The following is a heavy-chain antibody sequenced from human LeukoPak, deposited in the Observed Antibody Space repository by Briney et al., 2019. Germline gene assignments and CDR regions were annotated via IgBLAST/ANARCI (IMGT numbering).Heavy chain of an antibody. CDR3: ARFRSGSYLEYSYYYMDV. CDR2: INTNTGNP. V-gene: IGHV7-4-1*02. Sequence: GASVKVSCKASGYTFTRYAMNWARQAPGQGLEWMGWINTNTGNPTYAQGFTGRFVFSLDTSVSTAYLQISSLKAEDTAVYYCARFRSGSYLEYSYYYMDVWGKGTTITVSS. CDR1: GYTFTRYA. D-gene: IGHD1-26*01. J-gene: IGHJ6*03.